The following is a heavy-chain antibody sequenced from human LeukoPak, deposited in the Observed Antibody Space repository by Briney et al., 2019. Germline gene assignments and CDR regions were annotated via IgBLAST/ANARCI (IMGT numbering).Heavy chain of an antibody. CDR2: ISAYNGNT. Sequence: ASVKVSCKASGGTFSSYAISWVRQAPGQGLEWMGWISAYNGNTNYAQKLQGRVTMTTDTSTSTAYMELRSLRSDDTAVYYCARGHTYYYDSSGYYYIDYWGRGTQVTVSS. CDR3: ARGHTYYYDSSGYYYIDY. V-gene: IGHV1-18*01. J-gene: IGHJ4*02. CDR1: GGTFSSYA. D-gene: IGHD3-22*01.